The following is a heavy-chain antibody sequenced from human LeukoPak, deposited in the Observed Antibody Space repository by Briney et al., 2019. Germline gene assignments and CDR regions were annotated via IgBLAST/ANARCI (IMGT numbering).Heavy chain of an antibody. V-gene: IGHV1-2*02. CDR1: GYTFTGYY. CDR2: INPNSGGT. D-gene: IGHD6-19*01. CDR3: AREHSSGWYYYFDY. J-gene: IGHJ4*02. Sequence: ASVKVSCKASGYTFTGYYMHWVRQAPGQGLEWMGWINPNSGGTNYAQKFQGRVTMTRDTSISTAYMELSRLRSDDTAVYYYAREHSSGWYYYFDYWGQGTLVTVSS.